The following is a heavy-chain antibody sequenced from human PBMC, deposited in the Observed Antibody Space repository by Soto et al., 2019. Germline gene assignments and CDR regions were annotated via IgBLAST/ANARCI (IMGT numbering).Heavy chain of an antibody. V-gene: IGHV4-59*01. CDR3: VRNPKDFWNGNFFDP. CDR2: VHYSGSA. D-gene: IGHD3-3*01. Sequence: PSETLSLTCAVSGGSIRSDYWSWIRQPPGKGLEWIGDVHYSGSANYNPSLERRVTISVASSKTIFSLKLSSMSAADTAVYCRVRNPKDFWNGNFFDPWGQGTPVTVSS. J-gene: IGHJ5*02. CDR1: GGSIRSDY.